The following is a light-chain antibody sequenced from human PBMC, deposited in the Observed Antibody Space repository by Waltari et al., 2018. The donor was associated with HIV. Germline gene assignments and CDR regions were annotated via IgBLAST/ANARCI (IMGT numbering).Light chain of an antibody. CDR3: QKCTSAPLT. J-gene: IGKJ3*01. V-gene: IGKV1-27*01. Sequence: DIQMTQSPSSLSASVGDRVTITCRASQGIGTRLAWYQHKPGKVPKLLIYAASTLQSGVPSRFSGSGSGTDFSLTISSLQPEDVATYYCQKCTSAPLTYGPGTRVDIK. CDR1: QGIGTR. CDR2: AAS.